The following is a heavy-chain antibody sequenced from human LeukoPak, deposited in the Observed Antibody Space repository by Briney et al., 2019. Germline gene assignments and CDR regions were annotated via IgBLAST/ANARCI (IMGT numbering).Heavy chain of an antibody. D-gene: IGHD3-22*01. CDR2: IIPIFGTA. CDR1: GGTFSSYA. J-gene: IGHJ4*02. Sequence: ASVKVSCKASGGTFSSYAISWVRQAPGQGLEWMGGIIPIFGTANYAQKFQGRVTITADESTSTAYMGLSSLRSEDTAVYYCASSGYYYSSFDYWGQGTLVTVSS. CDR3: ASSGYYYSSFDY. V-gene: IGHV1-69*13.